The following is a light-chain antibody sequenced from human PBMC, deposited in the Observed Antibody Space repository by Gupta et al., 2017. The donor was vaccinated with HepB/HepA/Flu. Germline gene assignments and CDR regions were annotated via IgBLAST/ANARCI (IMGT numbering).Light chain of an antibody. J-gene: IGKJ4*01. CDR1: QRPQTY. Sequence: DIVLTQTPLSLSVTPAHPASLSCKSSQRPQTYLYWYLQKPGQPPQLLIDEVSNRFSGVPDRFSGSGSGTDFTLKISRVEAEDVGIYYCMQGVQVPLTFGGGTKVEIK. V-gene: IGKV2D-29*01. CDR2: EVS. CDR3: MQGVQVPLT.